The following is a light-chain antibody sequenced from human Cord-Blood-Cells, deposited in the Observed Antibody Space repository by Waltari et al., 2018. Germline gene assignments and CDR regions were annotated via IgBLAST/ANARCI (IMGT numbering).Light chain of an antibody. V-gene: IGKV3-20*01. CDR3: QQYGSSPLT. Sequence: ELVLPQSPGTLSLSPGERATLSCRASQSVSSSYLAWYQQTPGQAPRLLIYGASSRATGIPDRFSGSGSGTDFTLTISRLEPEDFAVYYCQQYGSSPLTFGGGTKVEIK. J-gene: IGKJ4*01. CDR1: QSVSSSY. CDR2: GAS.